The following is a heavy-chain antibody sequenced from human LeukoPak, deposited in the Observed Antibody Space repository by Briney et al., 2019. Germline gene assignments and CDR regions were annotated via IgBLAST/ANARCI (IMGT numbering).Heavy chain of an antibody. J-gene: IGHJ5*02. CDR3: AREKSHVVVGWFDP. D-gene: IGHD2-15*01. CDR1: GDSIRSEYY. CDR2: IFNTGNT. Sequence: PSETLSLTCTVSGDSIRSEYYWGWIRQSPGKGLEWIASIFNTGNTFYNPSLKSRVTMSVDRSKNQFSLKLSSVTAADTAVYYCAREKSHVVVGWFDPWGQGTLVTVSS. V-gene: IGHV4-38-2*02.